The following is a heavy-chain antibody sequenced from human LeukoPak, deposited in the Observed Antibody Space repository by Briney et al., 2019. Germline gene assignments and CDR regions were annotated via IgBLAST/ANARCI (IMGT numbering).Heavy chain of an antibody. Sequence: SVKVSCKASGGTFSSYAISWVRQAPGQGLEWIGGIIPIFGTANYAQKFQGRVTITADESTSTAYMELSSLRSEDTAVYYCASFLGEGCSSTSCYIASWFDPWGQGTLVTVSS. CDR2: IIPIFGTA. D-gene: IGHD2-2*02. J-gene: IGHJ5*02. CDR3: ASFLGEGCSSTSCYIASWFDP. CDR1: GGTFSSYA. V-gene: IGHV1-69*13.